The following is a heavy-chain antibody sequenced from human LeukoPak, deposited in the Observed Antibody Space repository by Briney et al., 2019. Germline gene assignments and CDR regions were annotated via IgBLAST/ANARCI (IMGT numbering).Heavy chain of an antibody. CDR1: GDSMKNFY. D-gene: IGHD3-16*01. Sequence: SETLSLTCTVSGDSMKNFYWSWIRQPPGKGLEWIGYIYYSGSTNYNPSLKSRVTISVDTSKNQFSLKLSSVTAADTAVYYCARHPGGSHFDYWGQGTLVTVSS. CDR3: ARHPGGSHFDY. J-gene: IGHJ4*02. CDR2: IYYSGST. V-gene: IGHV4-59*08.